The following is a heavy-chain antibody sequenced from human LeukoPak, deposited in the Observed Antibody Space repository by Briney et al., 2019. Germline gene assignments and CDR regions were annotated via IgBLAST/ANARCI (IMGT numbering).Heavy chain of an antibody. CDR3: AKDRAGTPWAD. J-gene: IGHJ4*02. V-gene: IGHV3-23*01. Sequence: GGSLRLSCAASGFTFTTYSMTWVRQAPGKGLEWVSTINPGGITTYYADSVKGRFTISRDNSKNTVPLQMDSLRADDTAVYYCAKDRAGTPWADWGQGTLVTVSS. D-gene: IGHD1-1*01. CDR2: INPGGITT. CDR1: GFTFTTYS.